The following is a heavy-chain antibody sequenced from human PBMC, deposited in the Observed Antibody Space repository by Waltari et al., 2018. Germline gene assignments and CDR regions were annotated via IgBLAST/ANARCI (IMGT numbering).Heavy chain of an antibody. CDR3: AREGYCTNGVCYPGAFDI. J-gene: IGHJ4*02. CDR2: IYYSGST. V-gene: IGHV4-31*03. Sequence: QVQLQESGPGLVKPSQTLSLTCTVSGGSISSGGYYWSWIRQHPGKGLEWIGHIYYSGSTYYNPSLKSRVTISVDTSKNQFSLKLSSVTAADTAVYYCAREGYCTNGVCYPGAFDIWGQGTLVTVSS. D-gene: IGHD2-8*01. CDR1: GGSISSGGYY.